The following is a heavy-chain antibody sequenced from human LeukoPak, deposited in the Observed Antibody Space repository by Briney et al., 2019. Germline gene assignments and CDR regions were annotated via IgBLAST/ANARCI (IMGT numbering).Heavy chain of an antibody. CDR2: IYSGGST. CDR3: ARLFGSGSYYS. Sequence: GGSLRLSCAASGFTVSSNYMSWVRQAPGKRLEWVSVIYSGGSTYYADSVKGRFTISRDNSKNTLYLQMNSLRAEDTAVYYCARLFGSGSYYSWGQGTLVTVSS. CDR1: GFTVSSNY. V-gene: IGHV3-53*01. D-gene: IGHD3-10*01. J-gene: IGHJ4*02.